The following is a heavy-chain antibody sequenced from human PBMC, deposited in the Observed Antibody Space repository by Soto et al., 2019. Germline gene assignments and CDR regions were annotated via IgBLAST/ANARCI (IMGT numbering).Heavy chain of an antibody. CDR3: AASIAASGQSVLDY. CDR2: ISYDGSNK. D-gene: IGHD6-13*01. V-gene: IGHV3-30*03. J-gene: IGHJ4*02. CDR1: GFTFSSYG. Sequence: GGSLRLSCAASGFTFSSYGMHWVRQAPGKGLEWVAVISYDGSNKYYADSVKGRFTISRDNSKNTLYLQMNSLRAEDTAVYYCAASIAASGQSVLDYWGQGTLVTVS.